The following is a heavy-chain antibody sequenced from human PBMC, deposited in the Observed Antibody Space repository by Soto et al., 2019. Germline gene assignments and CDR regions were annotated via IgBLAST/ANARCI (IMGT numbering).Heavy chain of an antibody. CDR3: SRESEDFTSCFDY. CDR2: ISSNTNYI. J-gene: IGHJ4*01. CDR1: GFTLTRHS. Sequence: GGSLRLSCAASGFTLTRHSMNWVRQAPGKGLEWVSSISSNTNYIYYADSMKGRFTVSRDNAKNSVYLEMKSLSAEDTALYYFSRESEDFTSCFDYCGHGTL. D-gene: IGHD2-15*01. V-gene: IGHV3-21*01.